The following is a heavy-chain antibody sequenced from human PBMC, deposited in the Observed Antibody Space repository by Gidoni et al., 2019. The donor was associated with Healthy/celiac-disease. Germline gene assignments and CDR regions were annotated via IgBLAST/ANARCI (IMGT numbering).Heavy chain of an antibody. V-gene: IGHV3-48*03. Sequence: EVQLVESGGGLVQPGGSLRLSCAASGFTFSSYEMNWVRQAPGKGLEWVSYISSSGSTIYYADSVKGRFTISRDNAKNSLYLQMNSLRAEDTAVYYCAREGYSYGNVWFDPWGQGTLVTVSS. CDR2: ISSSGSTI. CDR1: GFTFSSYE. J-gene: IGHJ5*02. D-gene: IGHD5-18*01. CDR3: AREGYSYGNVWFDP.